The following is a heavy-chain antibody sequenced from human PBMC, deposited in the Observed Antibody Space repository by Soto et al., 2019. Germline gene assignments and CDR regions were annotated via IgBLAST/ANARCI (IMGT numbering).Heavy chain of an antibody. CDR3: AREDAARIERWFDS. J-gene: IGHJ5*01. CDR2: IYSSGST. CDR1: GGSIISASYS. V-gene: IGHV4-31*11. Sequence: QVQLQESGPRLVKPSQTLSLSCAVSGGSIISASYSWNWIRQSPGRGLEWIGHIYSSGSTYYNPSLKSRVSISVDTSNNQYSLKLTSVTAADTAVYFCAREDAARIERWFDSWVKGILVTVSS. D-gene: IGHD6-6*01.